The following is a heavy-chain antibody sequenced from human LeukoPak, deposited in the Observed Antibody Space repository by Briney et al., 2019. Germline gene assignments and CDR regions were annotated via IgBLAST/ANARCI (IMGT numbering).Heavy chain of an antibody. CDR2: ISSSSGTI. CDR3: ANLHLTYCSSTSCYPANDAFDI. V-gene: IGHV3-48*01. J-gene: IGHJ3*02. D-gene: IGHD2-2*01. Sequence: GGSLRLSCVGSGFIFSSYSMNWVRQAPGKGLEWISYISSSSGTIYYADSVKGRFTISRDNAKNSLYLQMNSLRAEDTAVYYCANLHLTYCSSTSCYPANDAFDIWGQGTMVTVSS. CDR1: GFIFSSYS.